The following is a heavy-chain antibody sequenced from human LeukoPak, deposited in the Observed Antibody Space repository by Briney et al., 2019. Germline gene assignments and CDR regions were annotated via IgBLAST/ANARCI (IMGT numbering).Heavy chain of an antibody. CDR2: IYYSGST. V-gene: IGHV4-59*01. Sequence: SETLSLTCTVSGGSISSYYWSWIRQPPGKGLEWIGYIYYSGSTNYNPSLKSRVTISVDTSKNQFSLKLSPVTAADTAVYYCARASYYYDSSGYALDYWGQGTLVTVSS. CDR3: ARASYYYDSSGYALDY. D-gene: IGHD3-22*01. J-gene: IGHJ4*02. CDR1: GGSISSYY.